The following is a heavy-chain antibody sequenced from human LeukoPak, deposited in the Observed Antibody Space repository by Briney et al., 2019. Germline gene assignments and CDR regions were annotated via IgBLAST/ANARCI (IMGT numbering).Heavy chain of an antibody. J-gene: IGHJ4*02. Sequence: ESLKISGKGSGYSFTNYWLGWVRQMPGRGLEWMGIIYPGDSDTRYSPSFQGQVTFSADQSISTAYLQWRSLKASDTAMYYCARVFLVGGYSGYGFDYWGQGTLVTVSS. CDR1: GYSFTNYW. CDR3: ARVFLVGGYSGYGFDY. CDR2: IYPGDSDT. V-gene: IGHV5-51*01. D-gene: IGHD5-12*01.